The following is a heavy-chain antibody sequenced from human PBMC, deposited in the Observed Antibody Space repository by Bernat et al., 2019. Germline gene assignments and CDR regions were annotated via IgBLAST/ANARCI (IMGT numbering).Heavy chain of an antibody. CDR2: INAGNGNT. Sequence: QVQLVQSGAEVKKPGASVKVSCKTSGYTFTSYAMHWVRQAPGQRLEWMGWINAGNGNTKYSQKFQGRVTITRDTSASTAYMELSSLRSEDTAVYYCARDNIAVAGGFDYWGQGTLVTVSS. CDR1: GYTFTSYA. J-gene: IGHJ4*02. V-gene: IGHV1-3*01. CDR3: ARDNIAVAGGFDY. D-gene: IGHD6-19*01.